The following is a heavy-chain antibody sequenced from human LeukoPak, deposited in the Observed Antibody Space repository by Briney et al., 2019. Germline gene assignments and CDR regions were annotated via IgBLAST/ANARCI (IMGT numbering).Heavy chain of an antibody. CDR1: GISVSTNY. CDR3: ARHRAYDV. Sequence: GGSLRLSCAASGISVSTNYMSWVRQAPGKGLEWISVIYTDDTTYYGESVKGRFTFSRDKSKNTLYLQMNNLRAEDTTIYFCARHRAYDVWGQGTMDTVSS. CDR2: IYTDDTT. V-gene: IGHV3-53*01. D-gene: IGHD3-16*01. J-gene: IGHJ3*01.